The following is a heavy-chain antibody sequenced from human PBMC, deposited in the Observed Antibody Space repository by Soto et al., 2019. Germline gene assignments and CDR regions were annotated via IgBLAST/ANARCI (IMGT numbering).Heavy chain of an antibody. V-gene: IGHV4-59*01. CDR2: IYYRGSN. D-gene: IGHD2-2*02. CDR1: GGSITSYY. CDR3: ARTTYTTSNYFDY. J-gene: IGHJ4*01. Sequence: NPSETLSLTCTVSGGSITSYYWSWIRQPPGKGLEWIAYIYYRGSNTYNPSLESRVTMSVDTSKNQFSLNLSSVTAADTAVYYCARTTYTTSNYFDYWGHGTLVTVSS.